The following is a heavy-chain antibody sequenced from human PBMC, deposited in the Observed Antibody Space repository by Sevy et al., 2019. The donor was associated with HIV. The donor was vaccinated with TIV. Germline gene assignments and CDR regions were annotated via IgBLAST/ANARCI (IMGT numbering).Heavy chain of an antibody. D-gene: IGHD3-10*01. CDR2: ISSGSSYI. J-gene: IGHJ6*02. CDR3: AKDGAYYGSDGMDV. CDR1: GFTFSYYD. Sequence: GGSLRLSCAASGFTFSYYDLNWVRQAPGEGLEWVSSISSGSSYIYYADSVKGRFTISRDNAENSLFLQMNSLRAEDTAVYYCAKDGAYYGSDGMDVWGQGTTVTVSS. V-gene: IGHV3-21*01.